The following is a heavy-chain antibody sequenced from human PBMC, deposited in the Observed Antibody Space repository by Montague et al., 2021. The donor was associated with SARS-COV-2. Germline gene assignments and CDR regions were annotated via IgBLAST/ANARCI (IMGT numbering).Heavy chain of an antibody. Sequence: TLSLTCTVSGDSISSSAYYWSWIRQHPGKGLEWFGYIYYTGSSXYNPTLRSRLTISVDTSKNQFSLKLNSVTAAATASYYCAGVGRAYCSGGSCYFVFDYWGQGTLVTVSS. V-gene: IGHV4-31*03. CDR3: AGVGRAYCSGGSCYFVFDY. J-gene: IGHJ4*02. CDR2: IYYTGSS. CDR1: GDSISSSAYY. D-gene: IGHD2-15*01.